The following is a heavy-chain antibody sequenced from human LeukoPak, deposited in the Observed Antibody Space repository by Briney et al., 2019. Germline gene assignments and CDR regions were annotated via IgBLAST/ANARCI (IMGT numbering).Heavy chain of an antibody. CDR2: IIPIFGTA. CDR1: GGTFSSYA. Sequence: SVKVSCKASGGTFSSYAISWVRQAPGQGLEWMGGIIPIFGTANYAQKFQGRVTITADESTSTAYMELSSLRSEDTAVYYCAGLTGTPLLAFDIWGQGTMVTVSS. D-gene: IGHD1-7*01. J-gene: IGHJ3*02. CDR3: AGLTGTPLLAFDI. V-gene: IGHV1-69*01.